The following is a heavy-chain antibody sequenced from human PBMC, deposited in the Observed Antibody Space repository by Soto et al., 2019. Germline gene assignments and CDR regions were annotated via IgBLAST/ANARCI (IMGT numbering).Heavy chain of an antibody. V-gene: IGHV3-23*01. J-gene: IGHJ4*02. Sequence: EVQLLESGGGLVQPGGSLRLSCAASGFTFSSYGMSWVRQAPGKGLEWVSGISGSGGSTYYADSVKGRFTISRDNPKNTMYLQMTSLRAVDTAVYYCAKGGRYSSSRGYFDYWGQGTLVTVSS. CDR1: GFTFSSYG. CDR2: ISGSGGST. CDR3: AKGGRYSSSRGYFDY. D-gene: IGHD6-13*01.